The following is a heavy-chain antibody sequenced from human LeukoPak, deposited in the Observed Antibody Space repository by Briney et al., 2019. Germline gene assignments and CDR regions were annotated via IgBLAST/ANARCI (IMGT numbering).Heavy chain of an antibody. Sequence: GGSLRLSCEASGFTFSIFPMHWVPQARGKGLEWVALISSGSEKYYADSVKGRFTISRDNSKNMLYLQMNSLRADDTAVYYCARDLELSAVYYFDSWGQGTLVIVSS. CDR2: ISSGSEK. CDR1: GFTFSIFP. V-gene: IGHV3-30*04. D-gene: IGHD3-3*01. CDR3: ARDLELSAVYYFDS. J-gene: IGHJ4*02.